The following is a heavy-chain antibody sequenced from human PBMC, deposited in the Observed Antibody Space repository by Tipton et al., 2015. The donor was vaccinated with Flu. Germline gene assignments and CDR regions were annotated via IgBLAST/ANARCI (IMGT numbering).Heavy chain of an antibody. Sequence: SLRLSCAASGFTFDSYAMHRVRQAPGKGLEWVSGISWNSDIDYADSVKGRFTISRDNARNSLYLQMNSLRVEDTAFYYCAKNNGPRSYKYGMDVWGQGTTVTVSS. CDR2: ISWNSDI. J-gene: IGHJ6*02. D-gene: IGHD1-14*01. V-gene: IGHV3-9*01. CDR3: AKNNGPRSYKYGMDV. CDR1: GFTFDSYA.